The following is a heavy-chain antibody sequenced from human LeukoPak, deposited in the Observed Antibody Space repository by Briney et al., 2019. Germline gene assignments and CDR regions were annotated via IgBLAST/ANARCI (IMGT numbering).Heavy chain of an antibody. Sequence: GASVTVSCKASGYTYTSYGISWVRQAPGQGLEWMGWISAYNGNTNYAQKLQGRVTMTTDTSTSTAYMELRSLRSDDTAVYYCARDRGTPHHYYYYYGMDVWGQGTTVTVS. V-gene: IGHV1-18*01. CDR1: GYTYTSYG. CDR2: ISAYNGNT. CDR3: ARDRGTPHHYYYYYGMDV. J-gene: IGHJ6*02.